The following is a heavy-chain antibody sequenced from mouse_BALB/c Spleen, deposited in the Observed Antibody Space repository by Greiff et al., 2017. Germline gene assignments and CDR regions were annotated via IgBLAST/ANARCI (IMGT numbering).Heavy chain of an antibody. CDR3: AIFDYYAMDY. Sequence: VQLQQTGPELVKPGASVKISCKASGYSFTDYIMLWVKQSHGKSLEWIGNINPYYGSTSYNLKFKGKATLTVDKSSSTAYMQLNSLTSEDAAVYYGAIFDYYAMDYWGQGTSVTVSA. CDR1: GYSFTDYI. CDR2: INPYYGST. J-gene: IGHJ4*01. V-gene: IGHV1-39*01.